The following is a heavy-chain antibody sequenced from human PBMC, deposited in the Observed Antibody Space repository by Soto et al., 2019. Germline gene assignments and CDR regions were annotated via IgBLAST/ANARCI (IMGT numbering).Heavy chain of an antibody. V-gene: IGHV3-30*18. CDR3: AKDLGRVGARVSYYCDY. Sequence: QVQLVESGGGVVQPGRSLRLSCAASGFTFSSYGMHWVRQAPGKGLEWVAVISYDGSNKYYADSVKGRFTISRDNSKNTLYLQMNSLRAEDTAVYYCAKDLGRVGARVSYYCDYWGQGTLVTVSS. CDR1: GFTFSSYG. CDR2: ISYDGSNK. J-gene: IGHJ4*02. D-gene: IGHD1-26*01.